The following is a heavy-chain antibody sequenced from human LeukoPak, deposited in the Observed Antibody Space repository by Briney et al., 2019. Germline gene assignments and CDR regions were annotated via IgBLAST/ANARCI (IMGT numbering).Heavy chain of an antibody. V-gene: IGHV4-39*01. CDR1: GGSISSSSYY. CDR2: IYYSGST. Sequence: SETLSLTCTVSGGSISSSSYYWGWIRQPPGKGLEWIGSIYYSGSTYYNPSLKSRLTISVDTSKNKFSLKLSSVTAADTAVYYCARQAYSSSWPYYYYGMDVWGQGTTVTVSS. J-gene: IGHJ6*02. CDR3: ARQAYSSSWPYYYYGMDV. D-gene: IGHD6-13*01.